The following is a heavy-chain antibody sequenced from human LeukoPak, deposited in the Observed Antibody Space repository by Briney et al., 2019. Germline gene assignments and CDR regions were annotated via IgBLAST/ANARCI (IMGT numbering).Heavy chain of an antibody. CDR1: GFTFSDYY. J-gene: IGHJ4*02. CDR2: ISSSGTTI. V-gene: IGHV3-11*01. CDR3: ASLRGVNR. D-gene: IGHD3-10*01. Sequence: GGSLRLSCAASGFTFSDYYMSWIRQPPGKGLEWVSYISSSGTTIYYADSVRGRLTVSRDNAKNSLYLRMDSLSAEDTAVYYCASLRGVNRWGQGTLVTVSS.